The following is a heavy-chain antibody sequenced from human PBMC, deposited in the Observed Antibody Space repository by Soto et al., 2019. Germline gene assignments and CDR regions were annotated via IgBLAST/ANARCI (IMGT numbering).Heavy chain of an antibody. V-gene: IGHV1-69*02. Sequence: QVQLVQSGAEVKTPGSSVNVSCKASGGTFSSYTISWVRQAPGQGLEWVGRIIPILGITNYAQEFQGRVTITADKPTNTAYMELNSLRSEDTAVYYCARSSYSSPSKAFDIWGQGSMVTVSS. CDR2: IIPILGIT. D-gene: IGHD6-6*01. CDR3: ARSSYSSPSKAFDI. J-gene: IGHJ3*02. CDR1: GGTFSSYT.